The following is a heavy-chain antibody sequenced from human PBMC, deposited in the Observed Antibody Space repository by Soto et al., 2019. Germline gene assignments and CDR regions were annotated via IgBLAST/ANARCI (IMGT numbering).Heavy chain of an antibody. J-gene: IGHJ4*02. Sequence: QVQLQESGPGLVKPSETLSLTCAVSGDSISSYYCMWIRQPPGKGLESIGYLYYGRSANDNPSLKSRVTLSVDTSTMQCSLTLSSMTAADTAVYYCALRSMAVVPEYWGQGTLVTVSS. CDR1: GDSISSYY. CDR2: LYYGRSA. CDR3: ALRSMAVVPEY. D-gene: IGHD3-22*01. V-gene: IGHV4-59*01.